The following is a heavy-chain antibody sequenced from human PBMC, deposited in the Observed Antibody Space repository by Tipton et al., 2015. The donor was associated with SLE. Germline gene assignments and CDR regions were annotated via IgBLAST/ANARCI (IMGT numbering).Heavy chain of an antibody. Sequence: SLRLSCAASGFTFSSYGMHWVRQAPGKGLEWVAFIRYDGSNKYYADSVKGRFTISRDNSKNTLYLQMNSLRAEDTAVYYCAKEGNYYDSSGYYFDYWGQGTLVTVSS. J-gene: IGHJ4*02. CDR1: GFTFSSYG. D-gene: IGHD3-22*01. CDR2: IRYDGSNK. V-gene: IGHV3-30*02. CDR3: AKEGNYYDSSGYYFDY.